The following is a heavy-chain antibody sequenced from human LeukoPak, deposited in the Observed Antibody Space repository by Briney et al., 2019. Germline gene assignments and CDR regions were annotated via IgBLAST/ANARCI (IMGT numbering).Heavy chain of an antibody. CDR2: INHSGST. V-gene: IGHV4-34*01. CDR3: ARSIRSWFDP. CDR1: GGSFSGYY. Sequence: SETLSLTCAVYGGSFSGYYWSWIRQPPGKGLEWIGEINHSGSTNYNPSLKSRVTISVDTSKNQFSLKLSSVTAADTAVYYCARSIRSWFDPWGQGTLVTVSS. D-gene: IGHD6-6*01. J-gene: IGHJ5*02.